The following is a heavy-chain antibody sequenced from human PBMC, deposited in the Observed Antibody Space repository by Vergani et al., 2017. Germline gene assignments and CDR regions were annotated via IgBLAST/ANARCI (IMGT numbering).Heavy chain of an antibody. D-gene: IGHD2-15*01. CDR1: GGTFSSYA. Sequence: QVQLVQSGAEVQKPGSSVKVSCKASGGTFSSYAISWVRQAPGQGLEWMGRIIPILGTANYAKKFQGRVTMTRDTSTSTVYMELSSLRSENTAVYYCARVSSSGRVPFDYWGQGTLVTVSS. V-gene: IGHV1-69*09. CDR3: ARVSSSGRVPFDY. J-gene: IGHJ4*02. CDR2: IIPILGTA.